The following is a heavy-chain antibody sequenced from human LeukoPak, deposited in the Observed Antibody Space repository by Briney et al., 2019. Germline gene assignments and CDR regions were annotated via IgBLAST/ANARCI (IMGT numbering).Heavy chain of an antibody. Sequence: GGTLRLSCAASGFTFSSYAMSWVRQAPGKGLEWVANIKQDGSEKYYVDSVKGRFTISRDNAKNSLYLQMNSLRAEDTAVYYCARGLFYSGDDYWGQGTLVTVSS. CDR1: GFTFSSYA. J-gene: IGHJ4*02. CDR3: ARGLFYSGDDY. CDR2: IKQDGSEK. V-gene: IGHV3-7*01. D-gene: IGHD1-26*01.